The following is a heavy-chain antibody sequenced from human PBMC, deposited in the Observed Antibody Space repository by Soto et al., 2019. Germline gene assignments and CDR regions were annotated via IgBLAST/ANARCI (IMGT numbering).Heavy chain of an antibody. CDR2: ISYDGSNK. J-gene: IGHJ6*02. CDR3: AKEYRFSGYDFGPYCRGGCCFSGYYYYYGMDV. V-gene: IGHV3-30*18. CDR1: GFTFSSYG. D-gene: IGHD2-15*01. Sequence: QVQLVESGGGVVQPGRSLRLSCAASGFTFSSYGMHWVRQAPGKGLEWVAVISYDGSNKYYADSVKGRFTISRDNSKNTLYLQKNRLRAEETAVYYCAKEYRFSGYDFGPYCRGGCCFSGYYYYYGMDVWGQGTTVTVSS.